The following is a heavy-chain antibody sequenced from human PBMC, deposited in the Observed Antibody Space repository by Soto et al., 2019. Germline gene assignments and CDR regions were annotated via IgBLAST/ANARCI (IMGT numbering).Heavy chain of an antibody. D-gene: IGHD1-26*01. Sequence: ASVKVSCKASGYTFTGHYIHWVRQAPEQGPEWMGEIGPESGATRYAEKFQGRVTMTLDTSITTVYMELKNLSPDDTAVYYCGRGRSGQIVVFYWGQGTPVTVFS. J-gene: IGHJ4*02. CDR3: GRGRSGQIVVFY. V-gene: IGHV1-2*02. CDR1: GYTFTGHY. CDR2: IGPESGAT.